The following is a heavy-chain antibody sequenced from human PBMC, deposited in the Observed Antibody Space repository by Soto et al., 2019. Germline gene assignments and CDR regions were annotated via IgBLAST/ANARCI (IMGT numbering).Heavy chain of an antibody. D-gene: IGHD1-26*01. Sequence: ASVKVSCKASGYTFTGHYIHWVRQAPEQGPEWMGEIGPESGATRYAEKFQGRVTMTLDTSITTVYMELKNLSPDDTAVYYCGRGRSGQIVVFYWGQGTPVTVFS. J-gene: IGHJ4*02. CDR3: GRGRSGQIVVFY. V-gene: IGHV1-2*02. CDR1: GYTFTGHY. CDR2: IGPESGAT.